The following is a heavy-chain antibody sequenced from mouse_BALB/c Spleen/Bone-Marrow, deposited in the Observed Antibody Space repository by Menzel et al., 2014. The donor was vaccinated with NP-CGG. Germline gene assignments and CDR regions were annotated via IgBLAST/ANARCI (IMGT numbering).Heavy chain of an antibody. Sequence: QVQLQQSGAELVKPGASVKMSCKASAYTFTSYWMHWVKQRPGQGLEWIGTIDPSDSYTSYNQKFKGKATLTVDTSSSTAYMQLSSLTSEDSAVYYCTRMWAYWGQGTLVTVSA. CDR2: IDPSDSYT. CDR3: TRMWAY. J-gene: IGHJ3*01. CDR1: AYTFTSYW. V-gene: IGHV1S127*01.